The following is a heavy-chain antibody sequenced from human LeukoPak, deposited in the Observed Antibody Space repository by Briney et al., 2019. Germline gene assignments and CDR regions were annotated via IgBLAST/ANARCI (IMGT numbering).Heavy chain of an antibody. CDR3: ARGYGLGSPYYFDY. CDR1: GGSINNYY. D-gene: IGHD3/OR15-3a*01. Sequence: PSETLSLTCSVSGGSINNYYWSWIRQPAGKGLEWIGRIYSSGSTNSNPSLKSRVTMSVDTSKNQFSLKLSSVTAADTAVYFRARGYGLGSPYYFDYWGQGTLVTVSS. J-gene: IGHJ4*02. V-gene: IGHV4-4*07. CDR2: IYSSGST.